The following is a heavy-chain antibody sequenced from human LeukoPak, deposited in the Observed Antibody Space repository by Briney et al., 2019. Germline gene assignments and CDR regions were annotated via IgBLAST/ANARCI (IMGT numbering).Heavy chain of an antibody. D-gene: IGHD2-2*02. Sequence: GRSLRLSCAASGFTFSSYGMHWVRQAPGKGLEWVAVIWYDGSNKYYADSVKGRFTISRDNSKNTLFLQMNSLGAEDTAVYYCARDAPLRYCSSTSCYTGARFDPWGQGTLVTVSS. CDR3: ARDAPLRYCSSTSCYTGARFDP. CDR2: IWYDGSNK. J-gene: IGHJ5*02. CDR1: GFTFSSYG. V-gene: IGHV3-33*01.